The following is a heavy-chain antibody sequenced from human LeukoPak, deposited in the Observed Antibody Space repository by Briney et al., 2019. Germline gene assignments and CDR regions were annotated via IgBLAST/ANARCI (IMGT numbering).Heavy chain of an antibody. CDR1: GFTFSRYS. J-gene: IGHJ4*02. D-gene: IGHD2-15*01. Sequence: GGSLRLSCAASGFTFSRYSMNWVRQAPGKGLEWVSSISSSSSYIYYADSVKGRFTISRDNAKNSLYLQMNSLRAEDTAVYYCARTGYCSGGSCYSGYWGQGTLVTVSS. V-gene: IGHV3-21*01. CDR3: ARTGYCSGGSCYSGY. CDR2: ISSSSSYI.